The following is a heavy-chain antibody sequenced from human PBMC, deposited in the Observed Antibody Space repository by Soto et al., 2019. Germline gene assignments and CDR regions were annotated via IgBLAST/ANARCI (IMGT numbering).Heavy chain of an antibody. Sequence: GESLKISCKGYGYSFISYWIGWVRQMPGKGLEWMGIIYPRDSDTRYSPSFQGQVTVSADKSISTAYLQWSSLKASDTAMYYCAKAHISGWPDAFDIWGQGTMVTVSS. CDR1: GYSFISYW. CDR2: IYPRDSDT. D-gene: IGHD6-19*01. CDR3: AKAHISGWPDAFDI. J-gene: IGHJ3*02. V-gene: IGHV5-51*01.